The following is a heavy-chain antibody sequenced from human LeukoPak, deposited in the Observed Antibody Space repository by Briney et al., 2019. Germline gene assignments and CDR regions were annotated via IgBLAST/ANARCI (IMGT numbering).Heavy chain of an antibody. CDR1: GFSISSCDYY. Sequence: SETLSLTCTVSGFSISSCDYYWIWIAQPPGQDLEWIVYIYYSTSTYYNPALNSLLTISVDTPKNQFSLKLSSVTDADTAVYYCARGVWFGELLLYRGFELDYWGQGNLVTVSS. J-gene: IGHJ4*02. CDR3: ARGVWFGELLLYRGFELDY. CDR2: IYYSTST. V-gene: IGHV4-30-4*01. D-gene: IGHD3-10*01.